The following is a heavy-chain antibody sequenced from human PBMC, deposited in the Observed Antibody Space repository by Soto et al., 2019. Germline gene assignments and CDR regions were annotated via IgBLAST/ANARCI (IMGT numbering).Heavy chain of an antibody. D-gene: IGHD6-6*01. CDR2: ISAGGSNT. CDR3: AKEYSTSFDY. Sequence: PGGSLRLSCAASGFTFSKNAMSWVRQAPGKGLEWVSAISAGGSNTNYADSVKGRFTISSDNSKNTLYLQMNGLRADDTAVYYCAKEYSTSFDYWGQGTPVTVSS. J-gene: IGHJ4*02. V-gene: IGHV3-23*01. CDR1: GFTFSKNA.